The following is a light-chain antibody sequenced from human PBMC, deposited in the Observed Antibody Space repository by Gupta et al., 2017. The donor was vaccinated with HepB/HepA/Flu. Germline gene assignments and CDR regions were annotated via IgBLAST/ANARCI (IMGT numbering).Light chain of an antibody. CDR2: AAS. CDR1: QSITRF. Sequence: DIQMTQSPSSLSASVGDRVTITRRASQSITRFLNWYQQKPGKAPKLLIYAASSLQSGVPSRFSGSGCGADFTLIISSLQLEDVATYYCQQGYSTPLCTFGQGTKLEIK. V-gene: IGKV1-39*01. CDR3: QQGYSTPLCT. J-gene: IGKJ2*02.